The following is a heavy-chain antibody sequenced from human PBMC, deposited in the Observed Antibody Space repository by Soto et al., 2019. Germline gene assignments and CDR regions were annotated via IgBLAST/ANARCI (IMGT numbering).Heavy chain of an antibody. V-gene: IGHV4-31*03. J-gene: IGHJ5*02. Sequence: SETLSLTCTVSGGSISSGGYYWSWIRQHPGKGLEWIGYIYYSGSTYYNPSLKSRVTISVDTSKNQFSLKLSSVTAADTAVYYCARDQNLGYSGYDYPGIVGATWGPGSNWFDPWGQGTLVTVSS. CDR1: GGSISSGGYY. D-gene: IGHD5-12*01. CDR2: IYYSGST. CDR3: ARDQNLGYSGYDYPGIVGATWGPGSNWFDP.